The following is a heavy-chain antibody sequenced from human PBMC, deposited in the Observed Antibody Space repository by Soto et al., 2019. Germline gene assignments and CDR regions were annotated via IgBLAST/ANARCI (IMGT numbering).Heavy chain of an antibody. CDR2: TRNKANSYTT. CDR3: ARVGTVYYGMDV. Sequence: QPGGSLRLSCAASGFTFSDHYMDWVRQAPGKGLEWVGRTRNKANSYTTEYAASVKGRFTISRDDSKNSLYLQMNSLKTEDTAVYYCARVGTVYYGMDVWGQGTTVTVSS. D-gene: IGHD4-17*01. CDR1: GFTFSDHY. J-gene: IGHJ6*02. V-gene: IGHV3-72*01.